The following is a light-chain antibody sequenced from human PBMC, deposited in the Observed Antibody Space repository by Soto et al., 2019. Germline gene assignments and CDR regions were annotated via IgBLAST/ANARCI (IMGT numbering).Light chain of an antibody. J-gene: IGKJ1*01. V-gene: IGKV3-15*01. CDR2: GAS. Sequence: EIVLTQSPATLSLSPGERATLSCRASQSVSSYLAWYQQKPGQAPRLLIYGASTRATGIPARFSGSGSGTEFTLTITSLQSEDFAVYYCQQYKKWPWTFGQGTKVDIK. CDR3: QQYKKWPWT. CDR1: QSVSSY.